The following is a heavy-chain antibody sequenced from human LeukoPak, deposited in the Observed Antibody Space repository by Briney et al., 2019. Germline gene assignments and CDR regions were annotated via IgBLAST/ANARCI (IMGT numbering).Heavy chain of an antibody. D-gene: IGHD6-13*01. V-gene: IGHV3-23*01. J-gene: IGHJ4*02. Sequence: PGGSLRLSCAASGFTFSSYAMSWVRQAPGKGLEWVSAISGSGGSTYYADSVKGRFTISRDNSKNTLYLQMNSLRAEDTAVYYCARGLLAAAGTTYFDYWGQGTLVTVSS. CDR1: GFTFSSYA. CDR2: ISGSGGST. CDR3: ARGLLAAAGTTYFDY.